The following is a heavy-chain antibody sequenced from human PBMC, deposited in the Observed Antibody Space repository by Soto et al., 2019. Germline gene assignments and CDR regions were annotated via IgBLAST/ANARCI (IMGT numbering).Heavy chain of an antibody. CDR2: ISYDGSNK. CDR1: GFTFSIYA. Sequence: SLRLSWAASGFTFSIYATHWVRQAPCKGLDLVAFISYDGSNKYYADSVKGRFTISRDNSKNTLYLQMNSLRAEDTAVYYCARDRIDCSGGSCYSNYYYGMDVWGQGTTVTVSS. CDR3: ARDRIDCSGGSCYSNYYYGMDV. D-gene: IGHD2-15*01. V-gene: IGHV3-30-3*01. J-gene: IGHJ6*01.